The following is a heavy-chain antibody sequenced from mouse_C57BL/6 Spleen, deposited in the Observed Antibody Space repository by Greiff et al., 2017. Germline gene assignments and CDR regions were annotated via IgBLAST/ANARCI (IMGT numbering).Heavy chain of an antibody. Sequence: QVQLKQPGAELVKPGASVKMSCKASGYTFTSYWITWVKQRPGQGLEWIGDIYPGSGSTNYNEKFKSKATLTVDTSSSTAYMQLSSLTSADSAVYYCARGGDYFDYWGQGTTLTVSS. CDR2: IYPGSGST. CDR3: ARGGDYFDY. J-gene: IGHJ2*01. V-gene: IGHV1-55*01. CDR1: GYTFTSYW.